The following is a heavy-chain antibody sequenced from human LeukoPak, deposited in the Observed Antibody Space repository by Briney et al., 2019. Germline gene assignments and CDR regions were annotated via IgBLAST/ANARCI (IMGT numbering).Heavy chain of an antibody. D-gene: IGHD3-10*01. CDR1: GGSFSGYY. V-gene: IGHV4-34*01. CDR3: ARGPRSGGSGSYYYY. Sequence: SETLSLTCAVYGGSFSGYYWSWIRQPPGEGLEWIGEINHSGSTNQNPSLKSRVTISVDTSKNQFSLKLSSVTAADTAVYYCARGPRSGGSGSYYYYWGQGTLVTVSS. J-gene: IGHJ4*02. CDR2: INHSGST.